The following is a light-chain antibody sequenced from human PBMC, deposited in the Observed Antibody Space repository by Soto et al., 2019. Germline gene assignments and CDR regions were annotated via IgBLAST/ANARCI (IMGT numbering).Light chain of an antibody. Sequence: DIQMTQSPSSLSASVGDRVTITCRASQGIGNDLGWYQQKPGKAPHRLIYAASTLQSGVPSRFSCTGSGTEFTLTISSLQPEDFATYYCIQHNSYSLTFGQGTQVEIK. J-gene: IGKJ1*01. V-gene: IGKV1-17*01. CDR3: IQHNSYSLT. CDR1: QGIGND. CDR2: AAS.